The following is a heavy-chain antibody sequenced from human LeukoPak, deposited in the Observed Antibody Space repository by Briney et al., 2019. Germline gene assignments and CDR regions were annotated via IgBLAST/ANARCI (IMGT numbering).Heavy chain of an antibody. D-gene: IGHD3-10*01. CDR1: GYTFSTYY. Sequence: ASVKVSCKTSGYTFSTYYMHWVRQAPGQGLEWLGIIHPTDGSTSYTQKIQGRVTMTRDTATGTFYLELSSLRSEDTAVYWCARANGGGLDYWGQGTLITVSS. CDR3: ARANGGGLDY. CDR2: IHPTDGST. V-gene: IGHV1-46*01. J-gene: IGHJ4*02.